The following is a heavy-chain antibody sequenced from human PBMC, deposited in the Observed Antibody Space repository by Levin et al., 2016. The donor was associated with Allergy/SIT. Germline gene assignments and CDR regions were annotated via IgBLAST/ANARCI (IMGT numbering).Heavy chain of an antibody. CDR2: IYYGGDT. J-gene: IGHJ3*02. Sequence: SETLSLTCTVSGDSITGSPNYWGWIRQPPGKGLEWVGNIYYGGDTHYNPSLESRVTISVDTSKNQFALKLSSVTAADTAVYYCARPFQDNRGYYFDGFDIWGQGTMVTVSS. V-gene: IGHV4-39*01. CDR1: GDSITGSPNY. D-gene: IGHD3-22*01. CDR3: ARPFQDNRGYYFDGFDI.